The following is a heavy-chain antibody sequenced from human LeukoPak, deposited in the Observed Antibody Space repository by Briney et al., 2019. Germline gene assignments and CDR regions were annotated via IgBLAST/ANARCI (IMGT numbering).Heavy chain of an antibody. Sequence: GGSLRLSCAASGFTFSNAWMSWVRQAPGKGLEWVANIKYDGSGKYYVDSVKGRFTISRDDAKNSLYLEMNSLRAEDTAVYYCARDLFSGSYQEDFWGQGTLVTVSS. J-gene: IGHJ4*02. CDR2: IKYDGSGK. CDR3: ARDLFSGSYQEDF. V-gene: IGHV3-7*01. CDR1: GFTFSNAW. D-gene: IGHD1-26*01.